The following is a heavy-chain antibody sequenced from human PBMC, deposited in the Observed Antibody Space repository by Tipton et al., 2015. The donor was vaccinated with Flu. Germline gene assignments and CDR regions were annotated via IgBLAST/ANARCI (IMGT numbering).Heavy chain of an antibody. V-gene: IGHV3-7*01. Sequence: SLRLSCAASGFRFNTFWMNWVRQAPGKGLEWVAIIKQDASEKLYVDSVEGRFTISRDNAKSSLSLQMDSLRGDDTAVYYCAGGSGWLITDWGQGTLVTVSS. D-gene: IGHD6-19*01. J-gene: IGHJ4*02. CDR2: IKQDASEK. CDR3: AGGSGWLITD. CDR1: GFRFNTFW.